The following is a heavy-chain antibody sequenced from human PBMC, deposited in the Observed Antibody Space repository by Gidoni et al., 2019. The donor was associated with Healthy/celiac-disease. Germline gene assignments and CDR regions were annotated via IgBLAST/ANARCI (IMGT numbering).Heavy chain of an antibody. CDR3: ARDRYDSSGYYGY. V-gene: IGHV3-30*04. CDR1: GFTFSSYA. CDR2: ISYDGSNK. Sequence: QVQLVESGGGVVQPGRSLSLSCAASGFTFSSYAMHWVRQAPGKGLEWVAVISYDGSNKYYADSVKGRFTISRDNSKNTLYLQMNSLRAEDTAVYYCARDRYDSSGYYGYWGQGTLVTVSS. J-gene: IGHJ4*02. D-gene: IGHD3-22*01.